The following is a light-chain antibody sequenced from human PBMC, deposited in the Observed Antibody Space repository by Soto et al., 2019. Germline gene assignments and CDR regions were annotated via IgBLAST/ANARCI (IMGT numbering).Light chain of an antibody. J-gene: IGKJ3*01. CDR1: QSVLYNSNNKNY. CDR2: WTS. CDR3: QQYYSTPPFT. Sequence: DIVMTQSPDSLAVSLGERATINCKSSQSVLYNSNNKNYLNWDQQKPGQPPKLLIYWTSTRESGVPDRFSGSGSGTDFSLTISSLQAADVATYYCQQYYSTPPFTFGPGTKVDIK. V-gene: IGKV4-1*01.